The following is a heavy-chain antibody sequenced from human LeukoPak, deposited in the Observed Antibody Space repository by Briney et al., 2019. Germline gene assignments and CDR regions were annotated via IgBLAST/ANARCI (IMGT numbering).Heavy chain of an antibody. J-gene: IGHJ3*02. Sequence: SVKVSCKASGGTFSSYAISWVRQAPGQGLEWMGGIIPIFGTANYAQKFQGRVTITADESTSTAYMELSSLRSEDTAVYYCANYDFWSGYYTLQGAFDIWGQGTMVTVSS. CDR1: GGTFSSYA. CDR2: IIPIFGTA. D-gene: IGHD3-3*01. V-gene: IGHV1-69*13. CDR3: ANYDFWSGYYTLQGAFDI.